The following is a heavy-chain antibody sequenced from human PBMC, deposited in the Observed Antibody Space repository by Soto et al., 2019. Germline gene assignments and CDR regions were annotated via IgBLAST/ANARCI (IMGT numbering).Heavy chain of an antibody. Sequence: QVQLQESGPGLVMPSQTLTLTCTVSGGSISSDDYYWNWIRQSPGKGLEWIGYIYSSGSTYYNLSLKGRVTISVDTSRNQFSLNLRSVTAADTAVFYCARGGEGNSGYFDYWGQGALVTVSS. CDR1: GGSISSDDYY. V-gene: IGHV4-30-4*01. J-gene: IGHJ4*02. D-gene: IGHD1-26*01. CDR3: ARGGEGNSGYFDY. CDR2: IYSSGST.